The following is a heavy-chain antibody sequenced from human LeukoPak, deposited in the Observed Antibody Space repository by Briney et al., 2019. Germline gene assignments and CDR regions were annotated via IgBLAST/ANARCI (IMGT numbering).Heavy chain of an antibody. J-gene: IGHJ6*03. V-gene: IGHV3-48*01. D-gene: IGHD3-3*01. Sequence: GGSLRLSCAASGFTFSSYSMNWVRQAPGKGLEWVSYISSSSSIYYADSVKGRFTISRDNAKNSLYLQMNSLRAEDTAVYYCARDLYDFWSGYYGCYMDVWGKGTTVTVSS. CDR2: ISSSSSI. CDR3: ARDLYDFWSGYYGCYMDV. CDR1: GFTFSSYS.